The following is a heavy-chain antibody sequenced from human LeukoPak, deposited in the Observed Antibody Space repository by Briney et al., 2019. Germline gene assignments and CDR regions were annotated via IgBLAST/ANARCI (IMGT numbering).Heavy chain of an antibody. D-gene: IGHD3-10*01. CDR2: IWYDGSNK. V-gene: IGHV3-33*06. J-gene: IGHJ3*02. Sequence: PGGSLRLSCAASGFTFSSYGMHWVRQAPGKGLEWVAAIWYDGSNKYYADSVKGRFTISRDNSKNTLYLQVNSLRAEDTAVYYCAKWSGRDYGSGSGAFDIWGQGTMVTVSS. CDR3: AKWSGRDYGSGSGAFDI. CDR1: GFTFSSYG.